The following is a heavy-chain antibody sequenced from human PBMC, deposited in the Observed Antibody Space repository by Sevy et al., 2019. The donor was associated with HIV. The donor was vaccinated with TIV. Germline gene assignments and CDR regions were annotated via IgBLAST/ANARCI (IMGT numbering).Heavy chain of an antibody. J-gene: IGHJ4*02. CDR3: AGASATYPYYFVY. CDR2: IHYSGSS. CDR1: GGSVSSGSDF. D-gene: IGHD2-15*01. V-gene: IGHV4-61*01. Sequence: SETLSRTWTVSGGSVSSGSDFWSWIRQPPGKGLEWIGYIHYSGSSNYNPSLKSRVTISVDTSKNQFALNLSSMTAADTAVYYCAGASATYPYYFVYWGQGTLVTVSS.